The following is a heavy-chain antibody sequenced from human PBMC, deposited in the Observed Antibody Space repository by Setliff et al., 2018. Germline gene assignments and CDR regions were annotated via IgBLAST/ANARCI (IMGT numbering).Heavy chain of an antibody. V-gene: IGHV4-59*11. CDR1: GSSISANHY. J-gene: IGHJ6*03. D-gene: IGHD3-10*01. CDR3: AKVPITKVYFYMDV. CDR2: LYYSGNT. Sequence: PSETLSLTCAVSGSSISANHYWGWVRQPPGKGLEWIGYLYYSGNTNYNPSLKSRVTISGDTSQNYFSLKLTSVTEADTAVYYCAKVPITKVYFYMDVWGKGTTVTVSS.